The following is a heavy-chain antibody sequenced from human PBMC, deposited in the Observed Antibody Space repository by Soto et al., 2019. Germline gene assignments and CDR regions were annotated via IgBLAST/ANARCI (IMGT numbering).Heavy chain of an antibody. Sequence: GGSLRLSCAASGFTFSSYGMHWVRQAPGKGLEWVAVISYDGSNKYYADSVKGRFTTSRDNSKNTLYLQMNSLRAEDTAVYYCAKVIAVAGTGYAFDIWGQGTMVTVSS. D-gene: IGHD6-19*01. CDR3: AKVIAVAGTGYAFDI. CDR2: ISYDGSNK. V-gene: IGHV3-30*18. CDR1: GFTFSSYG. J-gene: IGHJ3*02.